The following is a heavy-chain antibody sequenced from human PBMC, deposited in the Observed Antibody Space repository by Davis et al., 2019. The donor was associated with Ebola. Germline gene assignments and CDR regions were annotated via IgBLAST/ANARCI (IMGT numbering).Heavy chain of an antibody. CDR2: IKSQIDGGTT. J-gene: IGHJ4*02. CDR3: TRGSGTYD. D-gene: IGHD1-26*01. V-gene: IGHV3-15*06. Sequence: SLNISCAASGFTSTSAWLSWVRQAPGKGLEWVGRIKSQIDGGTTHYAPRVKGRFTISRDDSKNTLYLQMNGLKTEDTALYYCTRGSGTYDWGQGTLVTVSS. CDR1: GFTSTSAW.